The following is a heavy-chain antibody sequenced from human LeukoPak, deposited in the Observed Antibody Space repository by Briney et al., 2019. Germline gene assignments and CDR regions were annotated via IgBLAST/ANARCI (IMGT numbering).Heavy chain of an antibody. J-gene: IGHJ4*02. CDR1: GYTVTNYY. CDR3: ARSGMWFSTND. CDR2: INPSISSR. Sequence: ASVKVSCKASGYTVTNYYMHWVRQAPGQGLEWMGMINPSISSRTYAQKFQGRVTVTSDTSTSTVYMEVSSLRSEGTAIYYCARSGMWFSTNDWGQGTLVTVSS. D-gene: IGHD2-21*01. V-gene: IGHV1-46*01.